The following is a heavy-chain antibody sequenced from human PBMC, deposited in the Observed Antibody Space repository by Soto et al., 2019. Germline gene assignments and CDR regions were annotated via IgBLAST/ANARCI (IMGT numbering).Heavy chain of an antibody. CDR2: IIVGSGKT. V-gene: IGHV1-58*01. CDR3: VAEIYSGGECCPFDY. CDR1: GFTFTNSA. D-gene: IGHD2-21*01. Sequence: QVQVVQSGPEVGNPGTSVKLSCKTSGFTFTNSAVQWVRQARGQRLEWIGWIIVGSGKTKYLQNLQGRITITRNTATGTAYMKLSGLRSEDTAMYYCVAEIYSGGECCPFDYWGQGTLVTACS. J-gene: IGHJ4*02.